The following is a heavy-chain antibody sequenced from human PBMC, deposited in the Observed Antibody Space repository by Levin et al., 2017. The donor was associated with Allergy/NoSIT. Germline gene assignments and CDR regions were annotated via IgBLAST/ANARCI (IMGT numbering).Heavy chain of an antibody. D-gene: IGHD2-15*01. CDR3: ARAKPVVVVAATYNWFDP. CDR1: GYTFTSYD. J-gene: IGHJ5*02. CDR2: MNPNSGNT. V-gene: IGHV1-8*01. Sequence: GASVKVSCKASGYTFTSYDINWVRQATGQGLEWMGWMNPNSGNTGYAQKFQGRVTMTRNTSISTAYMELSSLRSEDTAVYYCARAKPVVVVAATYNWFDPWGQGTLVTVAS.